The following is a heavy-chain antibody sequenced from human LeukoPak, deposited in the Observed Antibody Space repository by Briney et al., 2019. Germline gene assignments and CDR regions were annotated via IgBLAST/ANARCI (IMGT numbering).Heavy chain of an antibody. CDR3: AKASCGGECYYAMDV. Sequence: SGGSLRLSCAASGFTFSSYAMSWVRQAPGKGLEWVSVISGSAGSTYYADSVKGRFTSSRDNSKNTLYLEMNSLRAGDTAVYYCAKASCGGECYYAMDVWGQGTKVTDSS. V-gene: IGHV3-23*01. D-gene: IGHD2-21*01. CDR2: ISGSAGST. J-gene: IGHJ6*02. CDR1: GFTFSSYA.